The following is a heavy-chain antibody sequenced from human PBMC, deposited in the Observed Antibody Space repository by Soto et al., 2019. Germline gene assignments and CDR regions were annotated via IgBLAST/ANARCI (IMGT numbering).Heavy chain of an antibody. D-gene: IGHD2-2*01. CDR1: GFTFTKYD. CDR2: ISSSGSAI. CDR3: ARPHCSNTGCYQGKWYYRNINV. J-gene: IGHJ6*02. V-gene: IGHV3-48*02. Sequence: EMELVESGGDLVQPGGSLRLSCVASGFTFTKYDMNWVRQAPGKGLEWVAYISSSGSAIFYADSVKGRFTISRDNAKDSLYLQMNRLRDDDKANYYCARPHCSNTGCYQGKWYYRNINVWGQGTTVSVSS.